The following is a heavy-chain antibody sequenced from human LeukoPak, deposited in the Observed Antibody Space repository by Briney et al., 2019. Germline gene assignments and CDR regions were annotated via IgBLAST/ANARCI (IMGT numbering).Heavy chain of an antibody. J-gene: IGHJ4*02. D-gene: IGHD1-14*01. CDR2: IIPISGTA. Sequence: ASVKVSCKASGGTFSSYAISWVRQAPGQGPEWIGGIIPISGTAKYAQKLQGRVTISADMSTGTAYTELSSLSSEDTAVYYCAGSYNTYYAQDYWGQGALVTVSS. V-gene: IGHV1-69*06. CDR3: AGSYNTYYAQDY. CDR1: GGTFSSYA.